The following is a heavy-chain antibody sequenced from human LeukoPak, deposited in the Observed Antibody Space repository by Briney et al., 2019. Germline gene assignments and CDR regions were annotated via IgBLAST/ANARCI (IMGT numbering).Heavy chain of an antibody. Sequence: KSSQTLSLTCTVSGGSISSGDYYWSWIRQPPGKGLEWIGYIYYSGSAYYNPSLKSRVTISVDTSKDQFSLKLSSVTAADTAVYYCARVRVGAHWFDPWGQGTLVTVSS. CDR3: ARVRVGAHWFDP. V-gene: IGHV4-30-4*08. CDR1: GGSISSGDYY. J-gene: IGHJ5*02. CDR2: IYYSGSA. D-gene: IGHD1-26*01.